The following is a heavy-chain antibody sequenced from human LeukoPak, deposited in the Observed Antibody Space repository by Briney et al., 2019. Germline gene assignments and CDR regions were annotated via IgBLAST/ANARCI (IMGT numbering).Heavy chain of an antibody. CDR3: SRGRGDSRGTSFDY. Sequence: PSETLSLTCTVSGGSISTYYWSWIRQPPGKGLEWIAYIYYTGTTTYNPSLKSRVTISIATSRNQFSLNLNSVTAADTAVYYCSRGRGDSRGTSFDYWGQGTLVTVSS. J-gene: IGHJ4*02. D-gene: IGHD3-22*01. CDR1: GGSISTYY. V-gene: IGHV4-59*01. CDR2: IYYTGTT.